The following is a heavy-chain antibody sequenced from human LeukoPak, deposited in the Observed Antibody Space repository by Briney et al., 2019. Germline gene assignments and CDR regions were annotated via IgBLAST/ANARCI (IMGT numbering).Heavy chain of an antibody. D-gene: IGHD1-26*01. CDR3: AKDTRAIVGSAHNAFDI. J-gene: IGHJ3*02. CDR1: GFSFDDYA. Sequence: GRSLRLSCAASGFSFDDYAMHWVRQAPGKGLEWVSGISWNSGNIGYADSVKGRFTISRDNAKNSLNLQMNSLGAEDTALYYCAKDTRAIVGSAHNAFDIWGQGTMVTVSS. CDR2: ISWNSGNI. V-gene: IGHV3-9*01.